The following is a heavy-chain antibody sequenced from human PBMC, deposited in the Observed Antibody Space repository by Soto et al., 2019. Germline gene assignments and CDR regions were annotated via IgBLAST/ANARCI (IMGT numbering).Heavy chain of an antibody. CDR1: GDTFTDYY. Sequence: QVQLMQSGAEVKKPGASVKVSCKASGDTFTDYYIHWVRQAPGQGLEWMGTVNPSGGHTTYAQHFLGRVTITRDTSTCTLYMELTSLTSDDTAIYYCARGGHVVVVTAALDYWGQGTLVTVSS. D-gene: IGHD2-21*02. CDR2: VNPSGGHT. CDR3: ARGGHVVVVTAALDY. V-gene: IGHV1-46*01. J-gene: IGHJ4*02.